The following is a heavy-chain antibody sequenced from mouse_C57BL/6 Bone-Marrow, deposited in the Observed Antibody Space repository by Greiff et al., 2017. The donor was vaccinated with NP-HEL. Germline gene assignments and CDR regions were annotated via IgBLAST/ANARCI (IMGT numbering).Heavy chain of an antibody. J-gene: IGHJ2*01. CDR1: GYSITSGYY. CDR3: AREYSNYVDY. D-gene: IGHD2-5*01. V-gene: IGHV3-6*01. Sequence: EVQLKESGPGLVKPSQSLSLTCSVTGYSITSGYYWNWIRQFPGNKLEWMGYISYDGSNNYNPSLKNRISITRDTSKNQFFLKLNSVTTEDTATYYCAREYSNYVDYWGQGTTLTVSS. CDR2: ISYDGSN.